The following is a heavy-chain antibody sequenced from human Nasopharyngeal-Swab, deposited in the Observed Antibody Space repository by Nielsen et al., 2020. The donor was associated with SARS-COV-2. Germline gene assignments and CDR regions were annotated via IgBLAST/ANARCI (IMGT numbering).Heavy chain of an antibody. CDR2: INHSGST. D-gene: IGHD2-2*01. Sequence: SETLSLTYAVSGGSFSGYYWSWIRQPPGKGLEWIGEINHSGSTNYNPSLKSRVTISVDTSKNQFSLKLSSVTAADTAVYYCARGPVGYCSSTSCYEGRGYYGMDVWGQGTTVTVSS. V-gene: IGHV4-34*01. J-gene: IGHJ6*02. CDR1: GGSFSGYY. CDR3: ARGPVGYCSSTSCYEGRGYYGMDV.